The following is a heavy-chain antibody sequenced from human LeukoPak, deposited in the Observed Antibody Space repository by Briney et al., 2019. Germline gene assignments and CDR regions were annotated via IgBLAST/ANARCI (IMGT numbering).Heavy chain of an antibody. J-gene: IGHJ1*01. CDR3: ASSGSRTIFGVVTPYFQH. CDR1: GGSISSYY. CDR2: IYYSGST. D-gene: IGHD3-3*01. Sequence: SETLSLTCTVSGGSISSYYWSWIRQPPGKGLEWIGYIYYSGSTNYNPSLKSRVTISVDTSKNQFSLKLSSVTAADTAVYYCASSGSRTIFGVVTPYFQHWGQGTLVTVSS. V-gene: IGHV4-59*12.